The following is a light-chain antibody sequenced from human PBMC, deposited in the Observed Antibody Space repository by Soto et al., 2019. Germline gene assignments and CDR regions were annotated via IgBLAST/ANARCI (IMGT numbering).Light chain of an antibody. CDR3: QQYNNWPPLT. CDR2: GAS. V-gene: IGKV3-15*01. Sequence: EIVMTQYPTTLSVSPGERATLSCRASQSVSSNLAWYQQKPGQAPSLLIYGASTRATGIPARFSGSGSGTEFTLTISSLQSEDFAVYYCQQYNNWPPLTFGQGTKV. CDR1: QSVSSN. J-gene: IGKJ1*01.